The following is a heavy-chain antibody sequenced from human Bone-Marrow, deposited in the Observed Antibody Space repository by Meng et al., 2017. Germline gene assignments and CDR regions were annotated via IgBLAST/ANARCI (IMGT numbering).Heavy chain of an antibody. CDR2: ISSSGSTI. CDR3: ARDPLVATAEDGMDV. V-gene: IGHV3-48*03. Sequence: GESLKISCAASGFTFSSYEMNWVRQAPGKGLEWVSYISSSGSTIYYADSVKGRFTISRDNAKNSLYLQMNNLRAEDTAVYYCARDPLVATAEDGMDVWGQGTTVTVSS. D-gene: IGHD5-12*01. CDR1: GFTFSSYE. J-gene: IGHJ6*02.